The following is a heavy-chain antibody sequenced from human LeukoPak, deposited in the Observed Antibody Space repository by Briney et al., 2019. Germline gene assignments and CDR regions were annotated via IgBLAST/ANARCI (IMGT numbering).Heavy chain of an antibody. CDR3: STDLHDY. V-gene: IGHV3-15*01. Sequence: GGSLRLSCAASGFTFSNAWMSWVRQAPGKGLEWVGRIKSESDGGTVDYIAPVKGRFAISRDDAKKTLYLQMNSLKTEDTAVYYCSTDLHDYWGQGTLVTISS. J-gene: IGHJ4*02. CDR2: IKSESDGGTV. CDR1: GFTFSNAW.